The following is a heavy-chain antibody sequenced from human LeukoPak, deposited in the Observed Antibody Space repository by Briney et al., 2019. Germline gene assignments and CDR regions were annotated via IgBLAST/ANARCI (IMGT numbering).Heavy chain of an antibody. D-gene: IGHD2-21*01. CDR3: ARDTTELSSVVILEY. J-gene: IGHJ4*02. V-gene: IGHV1-2*02. CDR2: INPSSGGT. CDR1: GYTFIGYY. Sequence: ASVKVSCKASGYTFIGYYMHWVRQAPGQGLEWMGWINPSSGGTKYAQKFQGRVSMTRGTSISTAYMELSRLRSDDTAVYYCARDTTELSSVVILEYWGQGTLVTVSS.